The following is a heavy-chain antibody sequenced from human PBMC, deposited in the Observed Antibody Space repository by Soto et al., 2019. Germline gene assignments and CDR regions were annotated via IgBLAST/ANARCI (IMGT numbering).Heavy chain of an antibody. CDR2: IFSNDEK. V-gene: IGHV2-26*01. CDR3: ARINVVVVPPYYYYIDV. J-gene: IGHJ6*03. CDR1: GFSLSNARMG. Sequence: SGPTLVNPTETLTLTCTVSGFSLSNARMGVSWIRQPPGKALEWLAHIFSNDEKSYSTSLKSRLTISKDTSKSQVVLTMTNMDPVDTATYYCARINVVVVPPYYYYIDVWGKGTTVTVSS. D-gene: IGHD2-2*01.